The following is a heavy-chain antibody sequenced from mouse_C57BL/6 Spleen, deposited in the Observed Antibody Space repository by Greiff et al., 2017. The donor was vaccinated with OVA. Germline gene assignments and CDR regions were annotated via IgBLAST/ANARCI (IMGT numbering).Heavy chain of an antibody. Sequence: QVQLQQSGAELVKPGASVKISCKASGYAFSSYWMNWVKQRPGKGLEWIGQIYPGDGDTNYNGKFKGKATLTADKSSSTAYMQLSSLTSEDSAVDFGARDYYGSSYFDYWGQGTTLTVSS. D-gene: IGHD1-1*01. J-gene: IGHJ2*01. CDR3: ARDYYGSSYFDY. CDR1: GYAFSSYW. CDR2: IYPGDGDT. V-gene: IGHV1-80*01.